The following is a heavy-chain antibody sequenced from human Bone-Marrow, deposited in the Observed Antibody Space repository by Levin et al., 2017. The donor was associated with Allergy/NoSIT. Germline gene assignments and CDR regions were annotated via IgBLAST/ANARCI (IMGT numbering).Heavy chain of an antibody. CDR2: IHPGDSDT. Sequence: GGSLRLSCRGSGYMFTRHWVAWVRQTPGKGLEWMGIIHPGDSDTTYSPSFQGQVTISVDKSISTVFLQWSSLKASDTAMYYCARGDYGDYTGTFDWFDPWGQGTLVTVSS. V-gene: IGHV5-51*01. CDR3: ARGDYGDYTGTFDWFDP. CDR1: GYMFTRHW. D-gene: IGHD4-17*01. J-gene: IGHJ5*02.